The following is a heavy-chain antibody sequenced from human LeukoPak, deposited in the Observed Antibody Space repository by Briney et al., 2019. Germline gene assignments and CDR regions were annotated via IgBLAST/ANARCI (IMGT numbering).Heavy chain of an antibody. Sequence: PSETLSLTCAVSGGSISSGGYSWSWIRQPPGKGLEWIGYIYHSGSTYYNPSLKSRVTISVDRSKNQFSLKPSSVTAADTAVYYCARGGNCSGGSCYWVYFDYWGQGTLVTVSS. CDR2: IYHSGST. D-gene: IGHD2-15*01. CDR1: GGSISSGGYS. CDR3: ARGGNCSGGSCYWVYFDY. J-gene: IGHJ4*02. V-gene: IGHV4-30-2*01.